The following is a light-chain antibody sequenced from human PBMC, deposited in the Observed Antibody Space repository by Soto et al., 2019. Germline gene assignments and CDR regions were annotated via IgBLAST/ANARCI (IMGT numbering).Light chain of an antibody. CDR3: CSHAGSYTYV. V-gene: IGLV2-11*01. CDR2: DVT. J-gene: IGLJ1*01. CDR1: SSDVGGYNY. Sequence: QSVLTQPRSVSGSPGQSLTISCTGTSSDVGGYNYVSWYQQHPGKAPKLMIYDVTKWPSGVPDRFSGSKSGNTASLTISGLQAEDEGDYYCCSHAGSYTYVFGTGTQLTVL.